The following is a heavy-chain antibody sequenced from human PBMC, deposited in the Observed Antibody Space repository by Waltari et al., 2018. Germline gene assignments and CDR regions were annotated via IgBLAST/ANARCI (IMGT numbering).Heavy chain of an antibody. CDR2: IYASGGT. D-gene: IGHD3-16*01. J-gene: IGHJ4*02. CDR1: GGSISSGNYY. Sequence: QVQLQESGPGLVKPSQTLSLTCTVSGGSISSGNYYWSWTRQPAGRGLEWIGRIYASGGTDYNPSLKSRVAISIDTSKNLFSLKLSSVTATDTAVYYCARVDNLQGGIDFWGQGTLVTVSS. CDR3: ARVDNLQGGIDF. V-gene: IGHV4-61*02.